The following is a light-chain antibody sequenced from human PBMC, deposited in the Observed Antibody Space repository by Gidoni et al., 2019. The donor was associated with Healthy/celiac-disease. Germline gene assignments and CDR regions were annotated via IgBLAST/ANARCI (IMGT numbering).Light chain of an antibody. Sequence: QSVLTQPPSVSGAPGQRVTISCTWSSSNIGAGYDVHWYQQLPGTAPHLLIYGNSNRPSGVPDRFSGSKSGTSASLAITGLQAEDEADYYCQSYDSSLSVVFGGGTKLTVL. CDR3: QSYDSSLSVV. CDR2: GNS. CDR1: SSNIGAGYD. V-gene: IGLV1-40*01. J-gene: IGLJ2*01.